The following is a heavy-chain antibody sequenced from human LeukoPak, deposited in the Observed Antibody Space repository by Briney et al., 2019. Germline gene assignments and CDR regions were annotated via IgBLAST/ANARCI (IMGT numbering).Heavy chain of an antibody. V-gene: IGHV3-13*01. Sequence: GGSLRLSCAASGFTFSSYDMHWVRQATGKGLEWVSAIGTAGDTYYPGSVKGRFTITRENAKNSRYLQMSSPRVGDTAVYYCARAYKGATGAFDIWGQGTMVTVSS. D-gene: IGHD1-14*01. CDR1: GFTFSSYD. J-gene: IGHJ3*02. CDR3: ARAYKGATGAFDI. CDR2: IGTAGDT.